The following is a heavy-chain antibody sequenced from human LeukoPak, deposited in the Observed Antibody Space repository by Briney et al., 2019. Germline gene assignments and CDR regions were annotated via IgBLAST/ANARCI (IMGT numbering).Heavy chain of an antibody. J-gene: IGHJ4*02. CDR1: GGSISSYY. Sequence: PSETLSLTCTVSGGSISSYYWSWIRQPPGKGLEWIGYIYYSGSTNYNPSLKSRVTISVDTSKNQFSLKLSSVTAADTAVYYCAREAAAGPGGFDYWGQGTLVTVSS. D-gene: IGHD6-13*01. CDR3: AREAAAGPGGFDY. CDR2: IYYSGST. V-gene: IGHV4-59*01.